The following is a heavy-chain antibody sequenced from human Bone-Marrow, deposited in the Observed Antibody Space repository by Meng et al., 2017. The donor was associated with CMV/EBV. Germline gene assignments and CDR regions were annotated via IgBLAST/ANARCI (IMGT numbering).Heavy chain of an antibody. D-gene: IGHD1-14*01. CDR1: GFTVSSNY. V-gene: IGHV3-53*01. CDR3: ARGAPRKYYYYGMDV. CDR2: IYSGGST. J-gene: IGHJ6*02. Sequence: GGSLRLSCAASGFTVSSNYMSWVRQAPGKGLEWVSVIYSGGSTYYADSVKGRFTISRDNSKNTLYLQMNSLRAEDTAVYYCARGAPRKYYYYGMDVWGQGTTVTGSS.